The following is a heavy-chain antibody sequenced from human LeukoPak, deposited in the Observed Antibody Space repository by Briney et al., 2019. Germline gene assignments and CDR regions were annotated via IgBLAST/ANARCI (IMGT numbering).Heavy chain of an antibody. D-gene: IGHD6-6*01. Sequence: PSETLSLTCAVYGGSFSGYYWSWIRQPPGKGLEWIGEINHSGSTNYNPSLKSRVTISVDTSKNQFSLKLSSVTAADTAVYYCARGRKAASYYFDYWGQGTLVTVSS. CDR1: GGSFSGYY. V-gene: IGHV4-34*01. J-gene: IGHJ4*02. CDR3: ARGRKAASYYFDY. CDR2: INHSGST.